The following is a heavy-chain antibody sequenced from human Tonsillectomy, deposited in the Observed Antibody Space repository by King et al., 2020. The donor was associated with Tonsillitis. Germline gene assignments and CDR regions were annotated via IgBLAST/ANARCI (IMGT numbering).Heavy chain of an antibody. V-gene: IGHV4-34*01. CDR2: INHSGST. D-gene: IGHD3-3*01. Sequence: HVQLQQWGARLLKPSETLSLTCAVYGGSFSGYYWTWIRQPPGKGLEWIGEINHSGSTNYNPSLKSRVTISVDTSKNQFSLTLSSVTAADTAVYYCAREGGSIFGVIVADSYYYYMDVWGKGTTVTVSS. CDR1: GGSFSGYY. CDR3: AREGGSIFGVIVADSYYYYMDV. J-gene: IGHJ6*03.